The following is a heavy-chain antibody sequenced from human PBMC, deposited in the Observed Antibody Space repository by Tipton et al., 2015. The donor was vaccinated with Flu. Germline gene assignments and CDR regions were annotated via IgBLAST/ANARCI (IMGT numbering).Heavy chain of an antibody. CDR1: GGSINNYY. V-gene: IGHV4-59*08. D-gene: IGHD3-10*01. CDR3: ARGGGDYYGSGSYYKNWFDP. J-gene: IGHJ5*02. CDR2: IYYSGST. Sequence: TLSLTCTVSGGSINNYYWSWIRQPPGEGLEWIGYIYYSGSTNYNPSLKSRVTMSVDTSKNQFSLKLSSVTAADTAVYFCARGGGDYYGSGSYYKNWFDPWGQGALVTVSS.